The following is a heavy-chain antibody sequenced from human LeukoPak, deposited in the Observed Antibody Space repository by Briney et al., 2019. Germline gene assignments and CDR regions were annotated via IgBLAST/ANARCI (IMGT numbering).Heavy chain of an antibody. J-gene: IGHJ4*02. CDR1: GFTVSSNY. Sequence: PGGSLRLSCAVSGFTVSSNYMSWVRQAPGKGLEWVSATTAGGDYTYYADSVKGRFTISRDNSKNTLYLQMNSLRAEDTAVYYCAKGPSYCDCWGRGTLVTVSS. CDR2: TTAGGDYT. D-gene: IGHD3-10*01. V-gene: IGHV3-23*01. CDR3: AKGPSYCDC.